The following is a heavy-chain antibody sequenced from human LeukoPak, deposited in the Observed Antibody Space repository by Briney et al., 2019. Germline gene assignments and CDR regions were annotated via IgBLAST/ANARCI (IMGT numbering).Heavy chain of an antibody. CDR1: GFTFSTYE. Sequence: GGSLRLSCAASGFTFSTYEMNWVRQAPGKGLEWVSYISGSSSYIYYADSLKGRFTVSRDNTNTSLYLQMTSLRAEDTAVYYCARTYNDILTGCLDYWGQGTLVTVSS. V-gene: IGHV3-21*06. D-gene: IGHD3-9*01. CDR3: ARTYNDILTGCLDY. CDR2: ISGSSSYI. J-gene: IGHJ4*02.